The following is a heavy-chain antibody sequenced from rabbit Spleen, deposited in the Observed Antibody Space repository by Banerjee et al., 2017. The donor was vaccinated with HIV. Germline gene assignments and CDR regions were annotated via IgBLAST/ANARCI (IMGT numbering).Heavy chain of an antibody. CDR3: ARDTSSSFSSYGMDL. D-gene: IGHD1-1*01. CDR1: GFSLNSGYD. CDR2: IYAGSSAST. V-gene: IGHV1S40*01. Sequence: QSLEESGGGLVKPGGSLTLTCKASGFSLNSGYDMCWVRQAPGKGLEWIASIYAGSSASTYYANWAKGRFTISKTSSTTVTLQMPSLTVADTATYFCARDTSSSFSSYGMDLWGPGTLVTVS. J-gene: IGHJ6*01.